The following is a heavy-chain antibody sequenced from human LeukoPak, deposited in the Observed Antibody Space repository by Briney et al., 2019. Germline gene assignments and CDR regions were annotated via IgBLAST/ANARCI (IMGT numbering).Heavy chain of an antibody. V-gene: IGHV3-48*03. D-gene: IGHD1-1*01. CDR3: ARGGGWNVFDY. CDR2: ISRSGNKI. J-gene: IGHJ4*01. Sequence: ARGCLRLSCAPPGFSFSSYDMNWVRQAPGKGLGWVSYISRSGNKIHYTDYVKGRFTISRKNARNSLYMQMTSMRADNTAIYARARGGGWNVFDYSGQGSLVTVSS. CDR1: GFSFSSYD.